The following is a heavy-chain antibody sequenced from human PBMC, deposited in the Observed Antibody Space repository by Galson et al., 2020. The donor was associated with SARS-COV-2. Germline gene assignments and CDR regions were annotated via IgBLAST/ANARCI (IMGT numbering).Heavy chain of an antibody. Sequence: SETLSLTRTVSGYFIRSGYYWGWIRQPPGKGLEWIGSIYHSGTTYDNPSLKSRVTLSVDTSKNQFSLKLSSVTAADTAVYYCARVRTGTTDYFDYWGQGTLVTVSS. V-gene: IGHV4-38-2*02. D-gene: IGHD1-1*01. CDR1: GYFIRSGYY. J-gene: IGHJ4*02. CDR3: ARVRTGTTDYFDY. CDR2: IYHSGTT.